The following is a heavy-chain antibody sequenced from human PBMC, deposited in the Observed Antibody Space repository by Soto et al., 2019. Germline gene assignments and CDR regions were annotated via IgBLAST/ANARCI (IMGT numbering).Heavy chain of an antibody. CDR1: GFTFSSYA. CDR2: ISTSGGST. J-gene: IGHJ6*02. Sequence: EVQLLESGGGLVQPGGSLRLSCAASGFTFSSYAMSWVRQAPGKGLEWLSSISTSGGSTYYADSVKGRFTISRDNSNNTLYLQMNSLRAEDTAVYYCSLSDRYYGMDGWGLGTTVTVSS. CDR3: SLSDRYYGMDG. V-gene: IGHV3-23*01.